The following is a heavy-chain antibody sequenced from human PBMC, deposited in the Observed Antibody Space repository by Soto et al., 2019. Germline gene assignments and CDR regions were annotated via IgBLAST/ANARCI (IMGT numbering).Heavy chain of an antibody. CDR1: GFTFSGYW. J-gene: IGHJ4*02. Sequence: PGGSLRLSCAASGFTFSGYWMIWVRRAPGKGLEWVANIKRDGSEIYYVDSVKGRFTISRDNAKDSLYLQMNSLRAEDTAVYYCARAPYCTGGSCSSRVPDYWGQGTLVTVSS. CDR2: IKRDGSEI. D-gene: IGHD2-15*01. V-gene: IGHV3-7*03. CDR3: ARAPYCTGGSCSSRVPDY.